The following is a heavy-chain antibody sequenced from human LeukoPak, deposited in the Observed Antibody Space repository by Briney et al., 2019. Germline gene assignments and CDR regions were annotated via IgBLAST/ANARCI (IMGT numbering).Heavy chain of an antibody. CDR2: IYHSGST. CDR3: ARIVVEMATIEFDY. J-gene: IGHJ4*02. Sequence: SETLSLTCTVSGGSISSYYWSWIRQPPGKGLEWIGSIYHSGSTYYNPSLKSRVTISVDTSKNQFSLKLSSVTAADTAVYYCARIVVEMATIEFDYWGQGTLVTVSS. D-gene: IGHD5-24*01. CDR1: GGSISSYY. V-gene: IGHV4-59*08.